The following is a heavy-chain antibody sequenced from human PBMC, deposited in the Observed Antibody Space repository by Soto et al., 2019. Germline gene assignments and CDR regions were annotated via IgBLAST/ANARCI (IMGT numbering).Heavy chain of an antibody. CDR1: GGTFSSYT. CDR2: IIPILGIA. CDR3: ARLYCSSTSCYDAFDI. D-gene: IGHD2-2*01. Sequence: SVKVSCKDSGGTFSSYTIIWVRQAPGQGLEWMGRIIPILGIANYAQKFQGRVTITADKSTSTAYMELSSLRSEDTAVYYCARLYCSSTSCYDAFDIWGQGTMVTVS. V-gene: IGHV1-69*02. J-gene: IGHJ3*02.